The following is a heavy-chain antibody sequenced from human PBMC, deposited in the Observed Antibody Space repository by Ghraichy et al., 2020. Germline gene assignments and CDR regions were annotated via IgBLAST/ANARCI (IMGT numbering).Heavy chain of an antibody. CDR3: ARDSPHYDIFPRYGMDV. Sequence: GGSLRLSCAASGFSFSTYGINWVRQAPGKGLEWVAVIWYDGSKRYYADSVQGRFTISRDNSRNTVHLQMNSLSAEDTAVYYCARDSPHYDIFPRYGMDVWGQGTTVTVSS. CDR1: GFSFSTYG. V-gene: IGHV3-33*01. CDR2: IWYDGSKR. J-gene: IGHJ6*02. D-gene: IGHD3-9*01.